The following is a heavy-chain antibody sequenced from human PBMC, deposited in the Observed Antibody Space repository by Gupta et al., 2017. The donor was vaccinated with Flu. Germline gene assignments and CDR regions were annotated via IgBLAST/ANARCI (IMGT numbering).Heavy chain of an antibody. CDR1: GGPFSSTA. Sequence: QVQLVQSGAEVKKPGSSVKVSCKVSGGPFSSTAINWVRQVPGQGLEWMGGIIPKFDTPNHAQKFQDRVTITADKSTNTAYMELRSLRSEDTAVYYCARDYDGTGTYYYYYSGMDVWGQGTTVNVS. V-gene: IGHV1-69*06. D-gene: IGHD1-7*01. CDR3: ARDYDGTGTYYYYYSGMDV. CDR2: IIPKFDTP. J-gene: IGHJ6*02.